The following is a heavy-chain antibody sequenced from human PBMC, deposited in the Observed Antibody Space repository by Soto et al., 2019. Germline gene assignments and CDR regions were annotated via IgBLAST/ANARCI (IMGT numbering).Heavy chain of an antibody. D-gene: IGHD2-2*01. CDR1: GFTFSTYS. Sequence: PGGSLRLSCVVSGFTFSTYSMNWVRQAPGKGLEWVSYISSSSSSIYYVDSVKGRFTISRDNAKNSLYLQMNSLRAEDTAVYYCARGYCSTIDCYHPYFDYWGQGTLVTVSS. CDR2: ISSSSSSI. J-gene: IGHJ4*02. V-gene: IGHV3-48*01. CDR3: ARGYCSTIDCYHPYFDY.